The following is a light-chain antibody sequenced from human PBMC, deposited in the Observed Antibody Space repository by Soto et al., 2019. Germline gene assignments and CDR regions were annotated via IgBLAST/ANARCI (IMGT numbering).Light chain of an antibody. CDR2: DVS. CDR1: SSDVGGYNY. Sequence: QSALTQPASVSGSPGQSITISCTGTSSDVGGYNYVSWYQQHPGKAPKLMIYDVSNRPSGVSNRFSGSKSGNTASLTISRLQAEDGADYYCSSYTSSSTQVFGTGTKLTVL. J-gene: IGLJ1*01. V-gene: IGLV2-14*01. CDR3: SSYTSSSTQV.